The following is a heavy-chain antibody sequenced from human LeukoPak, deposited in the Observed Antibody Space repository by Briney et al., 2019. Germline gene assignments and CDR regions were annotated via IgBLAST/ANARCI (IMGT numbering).Heavy chain of an antibody. V-gene: IGHV4-59*01. D-gene: IGHD5-24*01. CDR3: ANLDMATISLDY. J-gene: IGHJ4*02. Sequence: PSETLSLTCTVSGGSISSYYWNWIRQPPGKGLEWIGYVYYSGRTNYNPSLKSRVTISIDTSKNQFSLRLRSVTAADTAVYYCANLDMATISLDYWGQGTLVTVSS. CDR2: VYYSGRT. CDR1: GGSISSYY.